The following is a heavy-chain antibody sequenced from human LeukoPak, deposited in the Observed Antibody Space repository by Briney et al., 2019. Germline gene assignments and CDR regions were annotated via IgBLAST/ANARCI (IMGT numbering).Heavy chain of an antibody. Sequence: SETLSLTCTLSGGSISSYYWSWIRQPPGKGLEWIGYIYYSGTTNYNPSLKSRVSISSDTSKNQFSLELSSVTAADTAVYYCARLKATVSIHAYFDSWGQGTLVTVSS. CDR3: ARLKATVSIHAYFDS. D-gene: IGHD4-17*01. CDR1: GGSISSYY. V-gene: IGHV4-59*01. CDR2: IYYSGTT. J-gene: IGHJ4*02.